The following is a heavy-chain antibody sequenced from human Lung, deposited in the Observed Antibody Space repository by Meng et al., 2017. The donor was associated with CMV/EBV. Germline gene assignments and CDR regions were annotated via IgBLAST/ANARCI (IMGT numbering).Heavy chain of an antibody. D-gene: IGHD2/OR15-2a*01. CDR2: LIPVLNKA. J-gene: IGHJ4*02. CDR3: ARGRGNQPLFDF. Sequence: VQSGAEVKKPGSSGKFPCKTLGGAFRTYTFSGVRQAPGQGLEWMGGLIPVLNKAKSAPRFQDRVTFTADETTTTAYMELSSLTFEDTAVYFCARGRGNQPLFDFWGQGTLVTVSS. V-gene: IGHV1-69*10. CDR1: GGAFRTYT.